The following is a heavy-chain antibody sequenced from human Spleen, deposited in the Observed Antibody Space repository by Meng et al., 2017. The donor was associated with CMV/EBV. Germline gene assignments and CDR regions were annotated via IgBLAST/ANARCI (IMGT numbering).Heavy chain of an antibody. J-gene: IGHJ6*01. CDR1: GYRFTTYW. D-gene: IGHD1-7*01. Sequence: GESLKISCQVSGYRFTTYWIGWVRQMPGKGLEWMGIIYPGDSDIRYSPSFQGQVTITADESINTAYLQWSSLKASDTAMYYCARRAIIGTINGMDVWGQGTTVTVSS. CDR3: ARRAIIGTINGMDV. V-gene: IGHV5-51*01. CDR2: IYPGDSDI.